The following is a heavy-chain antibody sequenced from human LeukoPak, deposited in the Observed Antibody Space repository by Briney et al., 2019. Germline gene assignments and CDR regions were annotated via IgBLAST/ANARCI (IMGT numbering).Heavy chain of an antibody. D-gene: IGHD5-18*01. CDR1: GGSISSSSYY. CDR3: ARLAASTTAMVPYYFDY. V-gene: IGHV4-39*01. CDR2: IYYSGST. Sequence: PSETLSLTCTVSGGSISSSSYYWGWIRQPPGKGLEWIGSIYYSGSTYYNPSLKSRVTISVDTSKNQFSLKLSSLTAADTAVYYCARLAASTTAMVPYYFDYWGQGTLVTVSS. J-gene: IGHJ4*02.